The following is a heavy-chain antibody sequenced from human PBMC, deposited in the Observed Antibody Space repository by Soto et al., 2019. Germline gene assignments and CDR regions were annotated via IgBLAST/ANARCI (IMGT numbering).Heavy chain of an antibody. CDR3: AKLVAAAGTDY. CDR1: GFTFSNSA. V-gene: IGHV3-23*01. J-gene: IGHJ4*02. CDR2: ISDSGSGT. D-gene: IGHD6-13*01. Sequence: GSLRLSCAASGFTFSNSAMIWVRQAPGKGLEWVSSISDSGSGTYYADSVKARFTISRDNSKNTLYLQMNSLRAEDTAIYYCAKLVAAAGTDYWGQGTLVTVSS.